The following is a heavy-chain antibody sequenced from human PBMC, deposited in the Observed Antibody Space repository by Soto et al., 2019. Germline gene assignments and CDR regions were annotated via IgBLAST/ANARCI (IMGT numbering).Heavy chain of an antibody. J-gene: IGHJ4*02. Sequence: QVQLQESGPGLVKPSQTLSLTCTVSGGSISSGGYYWSWIRQHPGKGLEWIGYIYYSGSTYYNPSLKSRVTISVDTSKNQFSLKLSSVTAADTAVYYCASSALDTAMSTLGQPFDYWGQGTLVTVSS. D-gene: IGHD5-18*01. V-gene: IGHV4-31*03. CDR3: ASSALDTAMSTLGQPFDY. CDR1: GGSISSGGYY. CDR2: IYYSGST.